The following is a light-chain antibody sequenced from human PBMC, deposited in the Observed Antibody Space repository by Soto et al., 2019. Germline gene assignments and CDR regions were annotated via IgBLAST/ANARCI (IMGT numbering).Light chain of an antibody. V-gene: IGLV4-69*01. CDR1: SGHSSYA. CDR2: LNSDGSH. J-gene: IGLJ1*01. Sequence: QLVLTQSPSASASLGASVKLTCTQSSGHSSYAIAWHQQQPEKGPRYLMKLNSDGSHSKGDGIPDRFSGSSSGAERYLTISSLQSEDEADYYCQTWGTGIRVFGTGTKVTVL. CDR3: QTWGTGIRV.